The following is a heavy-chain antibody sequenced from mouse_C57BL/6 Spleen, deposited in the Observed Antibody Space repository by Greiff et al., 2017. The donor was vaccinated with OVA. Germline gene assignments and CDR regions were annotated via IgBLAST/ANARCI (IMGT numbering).Heavy chain of an antibody. CDR1: GYAFSSSW. Sequence: QVQLQQSGPELVKPGASVKISCKASGYAFSSSWMNWVKQRPGKGLEWILRLYPGDGATNYNGKFKGKATLTADKSSSTAYMQLSSLTSEDSAVYFCARKGDYYGSSGYFDYWGQGTTLTVSS. CDR2: LYPGDGAT. D-gene: IGHD1-1*01. CDR3: ARKGDYYGSSGYFDY. J-gene: IGHJ2*01. V-gene: IGHV1-82*01.